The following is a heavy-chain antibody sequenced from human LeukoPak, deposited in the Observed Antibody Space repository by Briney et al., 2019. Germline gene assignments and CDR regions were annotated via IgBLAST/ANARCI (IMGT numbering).Heavy chain of an antibody. J-gene: IGHJ4*02. Sequence: GGSLRLSCAASGFTFSSYGMHWVRQAPGKGLEWVAVISYDGSNKYYADSVKGRFTISRDNSKNTLYLQMNSLRADDTAVYYCAKAQVGDYVDYWGQGTLVTVSS. CDR1: GFTFSSYG. CDR3: AKAQVGDYVDY. D-gene: IGHD4-17*01. CDR2: ISYDGSNK. V-gene: IGHV3-30*18.